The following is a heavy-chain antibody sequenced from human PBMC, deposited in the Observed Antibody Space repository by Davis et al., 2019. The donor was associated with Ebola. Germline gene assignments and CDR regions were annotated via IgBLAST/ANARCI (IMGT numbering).Heavy chain of an antibody. Sequence: GESLKISCAASGFVFSNYVMSWVRRAPGKGLEWVSTLGLSADTYYADSVKGRFTISRDNSKNTLHLQMNSMRVEDTAIYYCAKDTSNVWFDVWGQGTMVTVS. CDR3: AKDTSNVWFDV. D-gene: IGHD6-19*01. CDR1: GFVFSNYV. J-gene: IGHJ3*01. CDR2: LGLSADT. V-gene: IGHV3-23*01.